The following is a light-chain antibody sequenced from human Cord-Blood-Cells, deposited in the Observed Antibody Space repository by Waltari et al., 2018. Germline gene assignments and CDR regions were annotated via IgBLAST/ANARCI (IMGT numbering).Light chain of an antibody. CDR3: QQSYSTLFT. Sequence: LQMSQSPSPLSAAVGGRVTITCRASQSISSYLNWYQQKPGKAPKLLIYAASRLQSGVPSRFSGSGSGTDFTLTISSLQPEDFATYYCQQSYSTLFTFGPGTKVDIK. V-gene: IGKV1-39*01. J-gene: IGKJ3*01. CDR2: AAS. CDR1: QSISSY.